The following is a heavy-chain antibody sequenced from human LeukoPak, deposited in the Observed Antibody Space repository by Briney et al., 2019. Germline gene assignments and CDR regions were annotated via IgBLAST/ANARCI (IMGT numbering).Heavy chain of an antibody. V-gene: IGHV3-23*01. J-gene: IGHJ5*02. Sequence: GGSLRLSCAASVYTFSIYDLSWVREAPGKGLEWVSAITGSGGSTYYADSAEGRFTLSRDNSKNTLYLQMNSLRAEDTAVYYCAKEVVLKPCSGCSCSPNWFDPWGEGPLVTVYS. CDR3: AKEVVLKPCSGCSCSPNWFDP. CDR2: ITGSGGST. D-gene: IGHD2-15*01. CDR1: VYTFSIYD.